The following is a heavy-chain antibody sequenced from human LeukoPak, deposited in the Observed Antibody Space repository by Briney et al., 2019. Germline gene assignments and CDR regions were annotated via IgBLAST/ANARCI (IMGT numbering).Heavy chain of an antibody. J-gene: IGHJ5*02. CDR3: TRDVASRNWFDP. CDR2: ISYDGSNT. CDR1: KFSFSSCG. Sequence: GRSLRLSCAASKFSFSSCGMHWVRQAPGKGLEWVAAISYDGSNTDYADSVKGRFTISRDNSKNTLFLQMSSLRAEDTAVYYCTRDVASRNWFDPWGQGTLVTVSS. V-gene: IGHV3-30*03.